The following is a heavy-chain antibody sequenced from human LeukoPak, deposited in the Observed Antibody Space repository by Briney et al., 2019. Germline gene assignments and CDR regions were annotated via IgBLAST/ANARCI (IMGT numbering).Heavy chain of an antibody. CDR3: AREVYDNSNYGSPPPYYYYGMDV. CDR1: GYTFTSYD. Sequence: ASVKVSCKASGYTFTSYDINWVRQATGQGLEWMGWMNPNSGSTGYAQKFQGRVTMTRNTSISTAYMELSSLRSEDTAVYYCAREVYDNSNYGSPPPYYYYGMDVWGQGTTVTVSS. J-gene: IGHJ6*02. V-gene: IGHV1-8*01. D-gene: IGHD4-11*01. CDR2: MNPNSGST.